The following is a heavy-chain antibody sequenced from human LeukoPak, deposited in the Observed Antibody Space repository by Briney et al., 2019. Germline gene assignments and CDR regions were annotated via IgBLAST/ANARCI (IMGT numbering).Heavy chain of an antibody. CDR1: GFTFSSYS. CDR3: ARDGGPRSYYYYYGMDV. CDR2: ISSSSSYI. V-gene: IGHV3-21*01. J-gene: IGHJ6*02. Sequence: GGSLRLSRAASGFTFSSYSMNWVRQAPGKGLEWVSSISSSSSYIYYADSVKGRFTISRDNAKNSLYLQMNSLRAEDTAVYYCARDGGPRSYYYYYGMDVWGQGTTVTVSS. D-gene: IGHD1-14*01.